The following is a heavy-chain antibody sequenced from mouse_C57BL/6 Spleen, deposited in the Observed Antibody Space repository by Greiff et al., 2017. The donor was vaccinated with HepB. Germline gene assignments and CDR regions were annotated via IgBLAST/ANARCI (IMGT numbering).Heavy chain of an antibody. CDR2: IDPSDSYT. CDR3: ARSATVVPFYAMDY. J-gene: IGHJ4*01. D-gene: IGHD1-1*01. CDR1: GYTFTSYW. V-gene: IGHV1-69*01. Sequence: QVQLKQPGAELVMPGASVKLSCKASGYTFTSYWMHWVKQRPGQGLEWIGEIDPSDSYTNYNQKFKGKSTLTVDKSSSTAYMQLSSLTSEDSAVYYCARSATVVPFYAMDYWGQGTSVTVSS.